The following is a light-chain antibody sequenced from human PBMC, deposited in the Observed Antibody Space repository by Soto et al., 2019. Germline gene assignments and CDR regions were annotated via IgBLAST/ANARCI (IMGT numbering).Light chain of an antibody. CDR1: SSDVGANNY. V-gene: IGLV2-14*01. Sequence: QSALTQPASVSGSPGQPITISCTGTSSDVGANNYVSWYQHHPGKAPKLLIYEVSNRPSGVSSRFSGSKSGNTASLTISGLQAEDDADDYCSSYIKSITFFVFGGGTKVTVL. J-gene: IGLJ2*01. CDR2: EVS. CDR3: SSYIKSITFFV.